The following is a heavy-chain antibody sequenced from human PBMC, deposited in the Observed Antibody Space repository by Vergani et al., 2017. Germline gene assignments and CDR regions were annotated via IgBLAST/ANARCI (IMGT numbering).Heavy chain of an antibody. V-gene: IGHV3-23*01. CDR3: AKSPHYDFWSGQDAFDS. CDR1: GFTFSSYA. J-gene: IGHJ3*02. Sequence: EVQLLESGGGLVQPGGSLRLSCAASGFTFSSYAMSWVRQAPGKGLEWVSAISGSGGSTYYADSVKGRFTISRDNSKNTLYLQMNSLRAEDTTVYYCAKSPHYDFWSGQDAFDSWGQGTMVTVSS. CDR2: ISGSGGST. D-gene: IGHD3-3*01.